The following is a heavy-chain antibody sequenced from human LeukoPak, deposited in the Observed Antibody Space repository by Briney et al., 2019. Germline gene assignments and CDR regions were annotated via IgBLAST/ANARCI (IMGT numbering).Heavy chain of an antibody. CDR2: INHSGST. V-gene: IGHV4-34*01. CDR1: GGSFSGYY. CDR3: AGRGVVPASYYYYMDV. Sequence: SETLSLTCAVYGGSFSGYYWSWIRQPPGKGLEWIGEINHSGSTNHNPSLKSRVTISVDTSKNQFSLKLSSVTAADTAVYYCAGRGVVPASYYYYMDVWGKGTTVTVSS. D-gene: IGHD2-2*01. J-gene: IGHJ6*03.